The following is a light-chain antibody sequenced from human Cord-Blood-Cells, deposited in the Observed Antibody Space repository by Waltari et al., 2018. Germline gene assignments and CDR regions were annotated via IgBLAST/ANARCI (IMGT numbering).Light chain of an antibody. V-gene: IGLV2-14*03. CDR3: SSYTSSSTVV. Sequence: QSALTQPASVSGSPGQSLPISCPGPSSDVGGYNYLSCYQHHPGKAPKLMIHDVSKRPSGVSNRFSGSKSGNTASLTISGLQAEDEADYYCSSYTSSSTVVFGGGTRLTVL. CDR1: SSDVGGYNY. CDR2: DVS. J-gene: IGLJ2*01.